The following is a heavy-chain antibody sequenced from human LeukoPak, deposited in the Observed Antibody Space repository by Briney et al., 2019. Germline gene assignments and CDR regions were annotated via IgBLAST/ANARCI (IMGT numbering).Heavy chain of an antibody. CDR1: GGSISSYY. CDR2: IYYSGST. Sequence: PSETLSLTCIVSGGSISSYYRSWIRQPPGKGLEWIGYIYYSGSTNYNPSLKSRVTISVDTSKNQFSLKLSSVTAADTAVYYCARGVPLSYWGQGTLVTVSS. J-gene: IGHJ4*02. CDR3: ARGVPLSY. V-gene: IGHV4-59*01. D-gene: IGHD4/OR15-4a*01.